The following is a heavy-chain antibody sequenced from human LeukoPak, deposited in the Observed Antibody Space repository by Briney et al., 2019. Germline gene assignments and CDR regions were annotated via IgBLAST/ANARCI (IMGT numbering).Heavy chain of an antibody. Sequence: SVKVSCKASGYTFTGYYMHWVRQAPGQGLEWMGGIIPIFGTANYAQKFQGRVTITADESTSTAYMELSSLRSEDTAVYYCARDRGYSSGWLSQNYFDYWGQGTLVTVSS. CDR2: IIPIFGTA. CDR1: GYTFTGYY. V-gene: IGHV1-69*13. CDR3: ARDRGYSSGWLSQNYFDY. J-gene: IGHJ4*02. D-gene: IGHD6-19*01.